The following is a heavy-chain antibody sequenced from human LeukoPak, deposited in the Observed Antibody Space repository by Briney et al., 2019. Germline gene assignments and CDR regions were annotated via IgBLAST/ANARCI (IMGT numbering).Heavy chain of an antibody. V-gene: IGHV3-23*01. D-gene: IGHD3-10*01. CDR2: ITGSADRT. CDR1: GFTFSTYA. CDR3: ARPQVVVLNPFDY. J-gene: IGHJ4*02. Sequence: PGGSLRLSCAASGFTFSTYAMSWVRQAPGKGLEWVSAITGSADRTHYADSVKGRFTISRDNSKNRVYLQMNSLRAKDTAVYFCARPQVVVLNPFDYWGQGTLVTVSS.